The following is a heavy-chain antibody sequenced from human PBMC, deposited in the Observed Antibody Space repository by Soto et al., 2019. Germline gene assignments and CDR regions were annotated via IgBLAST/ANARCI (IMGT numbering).Heavy chain of an antibody. CDR2: INTGNGNT. D-gene: IGHD6-19*01. V-gene: IGHV1-3*05. CDR3: ARDEGAEAGTGEGYFHY. Sequence: QVQLVQSGAEEKKPGASVKVSCKASGYTFTTYAMHWVRQAPGQRLEWMGWINTGNGNTRYSQRLQGRVTINRDTSASTADMELSSLRSEDTAVYYCARDEGAEAGTGEGYFHYWGQGTLVTVSS. J-gene: IGHJ4*02. CDR1: GYTFTTYA.